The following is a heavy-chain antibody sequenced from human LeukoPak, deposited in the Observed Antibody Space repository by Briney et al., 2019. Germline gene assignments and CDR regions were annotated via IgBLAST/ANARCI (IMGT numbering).Heavy chain of an antibody. CDR1: VYTFTSYG. CDR2: ISAYNGNT. CDR3: ARDVYSIAAAGTFDY. J-gene: IGHJ4*02. D-gene: IGHD6-13*01. Sequence: ASVKVSRKASVYTFTSYGISWVRQAPGQGLEGMGWISAYNGNTNYAQKLQGRVTMTTDTSTSTAYMELRSLRSDDTAVYYCARDVYSIAAAGTFDYWGQGTLVTVSS. V-gene: IGHV1-18*01.